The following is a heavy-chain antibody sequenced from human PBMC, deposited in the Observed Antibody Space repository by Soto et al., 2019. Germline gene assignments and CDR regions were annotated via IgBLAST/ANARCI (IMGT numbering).Heavy chain of an antibody. D-gene: IGHD3-10*01. V-gene: IGHV3-23*01. CDR3: AKDRPREYSATAPRGDWFDP. J-gene: IGHJ5*02. Sequence: EVQLLESGGGLVQPGGSLRLSCAASGFTFNTYAMTWVRQAPGKGLEWVSTISDAGGYIFYADSVKDRFTISRDNPKNTLYLQMNRLRADDPATYYWAKDRPREYSATAPRGDWFDPWGQGTLVTVSS. CDR1: GFTFNTYA. CDR2: ISDAGGYI.